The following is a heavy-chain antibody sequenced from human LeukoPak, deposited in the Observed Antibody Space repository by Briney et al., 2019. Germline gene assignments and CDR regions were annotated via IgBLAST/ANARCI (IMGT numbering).Heavy chain of an antibody. CDR2: INHSGST. CDR3: ARRAITMIVVVITKLTYFDY. CDR1: GGSISSYY. J-gene: IGHJ4*02. V-gene: IGHV4-34*01. Sequence: SETLSLTCTVSGGSISSYYWSWIRQPPGKGLEWIGEINHSGSTNYNPSLKSRVTISVDTSKNQFSLKLSSVTAADTAVYYCARRAITMIVVVITKLTYFDYWGQGTLVTVSS. D-gene: IGHD3-22*01.